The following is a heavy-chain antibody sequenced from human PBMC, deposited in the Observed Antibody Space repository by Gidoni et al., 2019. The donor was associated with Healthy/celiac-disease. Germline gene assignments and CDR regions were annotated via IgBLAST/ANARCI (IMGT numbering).Heavy chain of an antibody. CDR3: ARGRVSGLDY. D-gene: IGHD6-19*01. J-gene: IGHJ4*02. CDR1: GGSFSGYY. V-gene: IGHV4-34*01. CDR2: INHSGST. Sequence: QVQLQQWGAGLLKPSETLSLTCAVYGGSFSGYYWSWIRQPPGKGLEWIGEINHSGSTNYNPSLKSRVTISVDTSKNQFSLKLSSVTAADTAVYYCARGRVSGLDYWGQGTLVTVSS.